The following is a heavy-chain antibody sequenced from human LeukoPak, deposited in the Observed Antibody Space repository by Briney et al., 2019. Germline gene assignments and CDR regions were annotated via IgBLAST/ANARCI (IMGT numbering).Heavy chain of an antibody. CDR1: GFTFSSYV. CDR2: ISYDGSNK. J-gene: IGHJ4*02. D-gene: IGHD6-13*01. CDR3: AKDQGVAAAPDY. Sequence: GRSLRLSCEASGFTFSSYVIHWARQAPGKGLEWVAVISYDGSNKYYADSVKGRFTISRDNSKNTLYVEMNSLRAEDTAVYYCAKDQGVAAAPDYWGQGTLVTVSS. V-gene: IGHV3-30*18.